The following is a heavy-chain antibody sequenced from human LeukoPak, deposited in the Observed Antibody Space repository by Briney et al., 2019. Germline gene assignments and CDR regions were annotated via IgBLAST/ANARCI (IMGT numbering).Heavy chain of an antibody. V-gene: IGHV3-23*01. CDR1: GFTFNSYA. Sequence: ESGGSLRLSCAASGFTFNSYAMTWVRQAPGKELEWVSTVSESGGGTYYAGSVKGRFTISRDNSKNTLYLQMNGLRDEDTAVYYCASRRYSTSALDAFNIWGHGTMVTVSS. CDR3: ASRRYSTSALDAFNI. D-gene: IGHD6-13*01. CDR2: VSESGGGT. J-gene: IGHJ3*02.